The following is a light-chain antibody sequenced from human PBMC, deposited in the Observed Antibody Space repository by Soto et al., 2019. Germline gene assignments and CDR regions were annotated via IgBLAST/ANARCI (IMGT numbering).Light chain of an antibody. V-gene: IGKV3-11*01. CDR1: QSVSSY. CDR2: DAS. J-gene: IGKJ4*01. Sequence: IVLTQSPATLSLSPGERATLSCRTSQSVSSYLAWYQQKPGQAPRLLIYDASNRATGIPARFSGSGSGTDFTLTITGLGSEDFAVYYCQQRSDWPSTFGGGTKVEI. CDR3: QQRSDWPST.